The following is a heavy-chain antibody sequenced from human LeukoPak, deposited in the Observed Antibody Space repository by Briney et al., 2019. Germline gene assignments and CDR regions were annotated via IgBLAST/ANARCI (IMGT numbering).Heavy chain of an antibody. J-gene: IGHJ4*02. Sequence: PSETLSLTCAVSGYSISSGYYWGWIRQPPGKGLEWIGSIYHSGSTYYNPSLKSRVTISVDTSKNQFSLKLSSVTAADTAVYYCARGAGYCSSTSCSHLDYWGQGTLVTVSS. V-gene: IGHV4-38-2*01. D-gene: IGHD2-2*01. CDR1: GYSISSGYY. CDR2: IYHSGST. CDR3: ARGAGYCSSTSCSHLDY.